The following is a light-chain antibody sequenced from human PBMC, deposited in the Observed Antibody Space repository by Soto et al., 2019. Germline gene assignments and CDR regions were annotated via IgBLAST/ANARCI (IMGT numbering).Light chain of an antibody. J-gene: IGLJ3*02. CDR3: VLYMGSGISV. Sequence: QTVVTQEPSFSVSPGRTVTLTCGLSSGSVSTSYYPSWYQQTPGQAPRTLISNTNTRSSGVPDRFSGSILGNKAALTITGAQADDESDYYCVLYMGSGISVFGGGTKVTVL. CDR2: NTN. CDR1: SGSVSTSYY. V-gene: IGLV8-61*01.